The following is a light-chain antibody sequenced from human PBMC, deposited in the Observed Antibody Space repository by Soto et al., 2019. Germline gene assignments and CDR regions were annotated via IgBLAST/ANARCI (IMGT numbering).Light chain of an antibody. Sequence: QSALTQPASVSGSPGQSITISCTGTSSDVGGYNYVSWYQQHPGKAPTLLIYDVSNRPSGVSSRLSGSKSGNTASLTISGLQAEDEADYYCSSYTSSSTPYVFGTGTKVTVL. CDR1: SSDVGGYNY. CDR3: SSYTSSSTPYV. CDR2: DVS. V-gene: IGLV2-14*01. J-gene: IGLJ1*01.